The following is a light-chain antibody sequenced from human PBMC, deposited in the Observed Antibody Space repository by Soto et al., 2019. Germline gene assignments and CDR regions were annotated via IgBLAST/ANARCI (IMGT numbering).Light chain of an antibody. V-gene: IGLV2-23*03. CDR3: CSYAGSSTFVV. J-gene: IGLJ2*01. Sequence: QSALTQPPSASGSPGQSVTISCTGSSSDFGDYHYVSWYQQYPGKAPKLMIYEGSKRPSGVSNRFSGSKSGNTASLTISGLQAEDEADYYCCSYAGSSTFVVFGGGTKLTVL. CDR2: EGS. CDR1: SSDFGDYHY.